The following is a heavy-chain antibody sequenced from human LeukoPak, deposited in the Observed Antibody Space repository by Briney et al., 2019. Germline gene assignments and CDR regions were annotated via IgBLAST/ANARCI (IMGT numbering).Heavy chain of an antibody. D-gene: IGHD6-13*01. Sequence: ASVKVSCKASGYTFTSYKMHWVRQAPGQGLEWKGIINPSGGSTSYAQKVQGRVTMTRDMSTSTVYMELSSLRSEDTAVYYCARGSSSWYRFVNYYYYMDVWGKGTTVTVSS. J-gene: IGHJ6*03. CDR2: INPSGGST. CDR1: GYTFTSYK. V-gene: IGHV1-46*01. CDR3: ARGSSSWYRFVNYYYYMDV.